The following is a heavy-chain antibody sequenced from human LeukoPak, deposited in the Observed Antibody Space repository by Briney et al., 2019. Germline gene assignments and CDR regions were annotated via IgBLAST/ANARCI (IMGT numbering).Heavy chain of an antibody. CDR3: ARVRSYDSSGKTEFDY. J-gene: IGHJ4*02. CDR2: IYTSGST. Sequence: SSETLSLTCTVSGGSISSYYWSWIRQPAGKGLEWIGHIYTSGSTNYNPSLKSRVTISVDKSKNQFSLKLSSVTAADTAVYYCARVRSYDSSGKTEFDYWGQGTLVTVSS. CDR1: GGSISSYY. V-gene: IGHV4-4*07. D-gene: IGHD3-22*01.